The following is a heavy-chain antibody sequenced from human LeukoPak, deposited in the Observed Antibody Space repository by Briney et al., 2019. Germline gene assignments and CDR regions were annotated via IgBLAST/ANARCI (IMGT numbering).Heavy chain of an antibody. CDR1: GFTFFNYG. CDR3: AKDRRMMSAYYGMDV. CDR2: ISYDGGNQ. V-gene: IGHV3-30*18. J-gene: IGHJ6*02. Sequence: PGRSLRLSCEASGFTFFNYGVHWVRQAPGKGLEWVSLISYDGGNQKYADSVKGRFTISRDNSKNTVYLQLNSLRAEDTAVYYCAKDRRMMSAYYGMDVWGQGTTVIVSS. D-gene: IGHD3-16*01.